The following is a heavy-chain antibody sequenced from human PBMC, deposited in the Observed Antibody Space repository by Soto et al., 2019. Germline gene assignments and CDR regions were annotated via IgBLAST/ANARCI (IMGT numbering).Heavy chain of an antibody. Sequence: ASVKVSCKASGYTFTSYAMHWVRQAPGQRLEWMGWINAGNGNTKYSQKFQGRVTITRDTSASTAYMELSRLRSEDTAVYYCAREPLYCSGGSCYYYYGMDAWGQGTTVTVSS. CDR2: INAGNGNT. J-gene: IGHJ6*02. D-gene: IGHD2-15*01. V-gene: IGHV1-3*01. CDR3: AREPLYCSGGSCYYYYGMDA. CDR1: GYTFTSYA.